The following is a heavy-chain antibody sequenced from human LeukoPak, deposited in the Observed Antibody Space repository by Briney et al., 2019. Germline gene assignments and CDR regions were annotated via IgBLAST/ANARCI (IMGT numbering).Heavy chain of an antibody. CDR3: AKEERAWDYV. D-gene: IGHD4-17*01. CDR2: ISSSGATT. V-gene: IGHV3-23*01. J-gene: IGHJ4*02. CDR1: GFTFRSYD. Sequence: GGSLRLSCAASGFTFRSYDMSWVRQAPGMGLEWVSSISSSGATTYYADSVKGRFTISRDNSKNTLYLQMNSLRFEDTAVYYCAKEERAWDYVGGQGTLVTVSS.